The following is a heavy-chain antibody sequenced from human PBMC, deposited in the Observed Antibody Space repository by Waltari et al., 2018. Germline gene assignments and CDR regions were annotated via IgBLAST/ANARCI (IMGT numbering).Heavy chain of an antibody. Sequence: QVQLVQSGAEVKKPGASVKVSCKVSGYTLTELSMHWVRQAPGNGLEWMGGFDPEDGETVYAQKFQGRVTMTEDTATDTAYMELSSLRSEDTAVYYCAKTVMVRGVIIRGWAFDIWGQGTMVTVSS. J-gene: IGHJ3*02. CDR1: GYTLTELS. D-gene: IGHD3-10*01. CDR2: FDPEDGET. V-gene: IGHV1-24*01. CDR3: AKTVMVRGVIIRGWAFDI.